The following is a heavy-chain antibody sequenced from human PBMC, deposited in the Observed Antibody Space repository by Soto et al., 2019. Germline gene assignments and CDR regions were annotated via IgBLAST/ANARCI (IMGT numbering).Heavy chain of an antibody. CDR1: GASITSRSYS. Sequence: PSETLSLTSTVSGASITSRSYSWGWIRQPPGKGLEWIGSIYYSGSTYYNPSLKSRVTISVDTSKIHFSLKLSSVTAADTAVYYCASPLEPFRIRYYYYGMDVWGQGTTVTVSS. CDR3: ASPLEPFRIRYYYYGMDV. V-gene: IGHV4-39*01. CDR2: IYYSGST. J-gene: IGHJ6*02. D-gene: IGHD3-10*01.